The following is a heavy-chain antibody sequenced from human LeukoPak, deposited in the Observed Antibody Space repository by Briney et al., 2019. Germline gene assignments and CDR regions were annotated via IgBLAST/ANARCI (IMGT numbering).Heavy chain of an antibody. J-gene: IGHJ5*02. D-gene: IGHD6-25*01. CDR3: AKDPRHFDP. Sequence: GGSLRLSCAASGFTFSNYAMTWVPQAPGKGLEWVSSISGSGGSAYFADSVRGRFTISRDNSENTLYLQMNSLRAEDTAVYYCAKDPRHFDPWGQGTLVTVSS. V-gene: IGHV3-23*01. CDR1: GFTFSNYA. CDR2: ISGSGGSA.